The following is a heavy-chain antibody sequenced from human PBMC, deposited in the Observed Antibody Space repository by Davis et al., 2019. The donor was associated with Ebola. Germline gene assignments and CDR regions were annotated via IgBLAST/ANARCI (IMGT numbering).Heavy chain of an antibody. D-gene: IGHD4-17*01. V-gene: IGHV3-15*01. Sequence: GESLKISCAASGFTFSNAWMSWVRQAPGKGLEWVGRIKSKTDGGTTDYAAPVKGRFTISRDDSKSIAYLQMNSLKTEDTAVYYCTRVWGVTTSDYWGQGTLVTVSS. CDR3: TRVWGVTTSDY. CDR2: IKSKTDGGTT. J-gene: IGHJ4*02. CDR1: GFTFSNAW.